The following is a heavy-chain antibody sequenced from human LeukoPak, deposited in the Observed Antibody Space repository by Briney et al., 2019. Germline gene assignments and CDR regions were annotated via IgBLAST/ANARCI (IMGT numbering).Heavy chain of an antibody. CDR3: AKEAGGGYGESFDY. Sequence: AGGSLRLSCAASGLIFNDYAMDWVRQAPGKGLEWVSGISWNSDSIDYADSVKGRFTISRDNAKNSLYLQMNSLRAEDTALYYCAKEAGGGYGESFDYWGQGTLVTVSS. CDR2: ISWNSDSI. D-gene: IGHD4-17*01. J-gene: IGHJ4*02. CDR1: GLIFNDYA. V-gene: IGHV3-9*01.